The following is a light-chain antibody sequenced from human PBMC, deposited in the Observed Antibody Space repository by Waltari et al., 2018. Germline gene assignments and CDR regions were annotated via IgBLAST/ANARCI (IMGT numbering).Light chain of an antibody. CDR2: VAS. CDR3: QQDYSIPFT. J-gene: IGKJ3*01. CDR1: QGINKE. Sequence: DIQMTQSPSSLSASVGDRVTVTCRASQGINKELSWYQQKAGKAPTLLISVASSLQTGVSSRFSGSGSGTDFTLSINNLQPEDVASYYCQQDYSIPFTFGPGTKLDI. V-gene: IGKV1-17*02.